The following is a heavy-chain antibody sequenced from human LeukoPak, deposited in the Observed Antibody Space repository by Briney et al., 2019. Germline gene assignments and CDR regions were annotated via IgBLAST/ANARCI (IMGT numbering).Heavy chain of an antibody. D-gene: IGHD5-24*01. Sequence: GGSLRLSCAASGFTFSNAWMSWVRQAPGKGLEWVGRIKSKTDGGTTDYAAPVKGRFTISGDDSKNTLYLQMNSLKTEDTAVYYCTTVAGRRDGYNNWGQGTLVTVSS. V-gene: IGHV3-15*01. CDR1: GFTFSNAW. CDR2: IKSKTDGGTT. J-gene: IGHJ4*02. CDR3: TTVAGRRDGYNN.